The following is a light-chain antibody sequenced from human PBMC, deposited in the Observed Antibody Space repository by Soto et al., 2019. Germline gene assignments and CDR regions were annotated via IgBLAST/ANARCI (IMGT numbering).Light chain of an antibody. Sequence: QSVLTQPPSASGTPGQRVTISCSGSSSNIGSNTVNWYQQLPGSAPKLLMYSTNQRPSGVPHRFSGSKSGTTASLAISGLQSEDEADYYCAAWDGSLNVVLFGGGTKVTVL. CDR2: STN. CDR1: SSNIGSNT. V-gene: IGLV1-44*01. CDR3: AAWDGSLNVVL. J-gene: IGLJ2*01.